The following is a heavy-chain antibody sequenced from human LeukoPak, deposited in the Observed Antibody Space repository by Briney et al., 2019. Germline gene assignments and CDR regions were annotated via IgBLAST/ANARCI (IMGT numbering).Heavy chain of an antibody. J-gene: IGHJ4*02. CDR3: AKSHYYDSSGFVDY. CDR2: ISWNSGSI. Sequence: PGRSLRLSCAASGFTFDDYAMHWVRQAPGKGLEWVSGISWNSGSIGYADSVKGRFTISRDNAKNSLYLQMNSLRAEDTALYYCAKSHYYDSSGFVDYWGQGTLVTVSS. V-gene: IGHV3-9*01. CDR1: GFTFDDYA. D-gene: IGHD3-22*01.